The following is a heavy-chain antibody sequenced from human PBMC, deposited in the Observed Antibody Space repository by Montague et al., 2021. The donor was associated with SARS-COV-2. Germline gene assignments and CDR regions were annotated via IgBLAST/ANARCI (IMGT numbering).Heavy chain of an antibody. V-gene: IGHV4-59*11. Sequence: SETRSLTCAVSGGSISSHYWSFIRQPPGKGLEWIAYINYNGGTNYNPSLKSGVTISVDTSKNHFSLQLRSVTPADTAVYFCARATSVRGAVNWFDPWGQGTLVTVSS. J-gene: IGHJ5*02. CDR3: ARATSVRGAVNWFDP. CDR1: GGSISSHY. CDR2: INYNGGT. D-gene: IGHD3-10*01.